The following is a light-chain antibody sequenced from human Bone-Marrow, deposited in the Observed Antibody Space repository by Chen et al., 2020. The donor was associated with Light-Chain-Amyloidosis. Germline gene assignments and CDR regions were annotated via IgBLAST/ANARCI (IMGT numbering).Light chain of an antibody. V-gene: IGKV3-11*01. J-gene: IGKJ2*01. CDR1: QNINTY. Sequence: EIVLTQSPATLSLSPGESATLSCRASQNINTYLAWYQQKPGQAPSLLIYDASNRATGIPARFSGSGSGTDFTLTISSLEPEDFAVYFRHQRSNWPLFGPGTKVEIK. CDR3: HQRSNWPL. CDR2: DAS.